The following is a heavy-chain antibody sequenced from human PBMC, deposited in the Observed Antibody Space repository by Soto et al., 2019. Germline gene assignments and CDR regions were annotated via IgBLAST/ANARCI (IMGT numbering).Heavy chain of an antibody. J-gene: IGHJ4*02. CDR2: VYYTWRT. Sequence: SETLSLTCTVSGASVSSGSYYWRWSRQPPGKGLEWIGYVYYTWRTNYNPSLKSRVTISVDTSKIQFALNLSSVTAADTAVYCCARVIHLGYCSSSSCRDYWGQGTLVTVS. D-gene: IGHD2-2*01. V-gene: IGHV4-61*01. CDR1: GASVSSGSYY. CDR3: ARVIHLGYCSSSSCRDY.